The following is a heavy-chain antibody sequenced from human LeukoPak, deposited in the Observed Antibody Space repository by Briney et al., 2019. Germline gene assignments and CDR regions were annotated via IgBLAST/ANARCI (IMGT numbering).Heavy chain of an antibody. CDR1: GGSISSYY. CDR2: IYSTGST. Sequence: SETLSLTCTVSGGSISSYYWSWIRQPAGKGLEWIGRIYSTGSTKYSPSLESRLTMSLDTSKDQFSLKLTSVTAADTAVYYCARGVVVAGLRYYFDSGGQGSLVSVSS. J-gene: IGHJ4*02. CDR3: ARGVVVAGLRYYFDS. D-gene: IGHD6-19*01. V-gene: IGHV4-4*07.